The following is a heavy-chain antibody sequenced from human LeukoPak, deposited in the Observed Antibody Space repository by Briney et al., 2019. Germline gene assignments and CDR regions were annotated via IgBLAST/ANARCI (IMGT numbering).Heavy chain of an antibody. CDR1: GFTFSSYG. D-gene: IGHD1-26*01. CDR2: ISGSGGST. Sequence: GGSLRLSCAASGFTFSSYGMSWVRQAPGKGLEWVSAISGSGGSTDYADSVKGRFIISRDSSKNTLYLQMSSLRTEDTAVYYCTTDQVGATKFTYYFDFWGQGTLVTVSS. J-gene: IGHJ4*02. CDR3: TTDQVGATKFTYYFDF. V-gene: IGHV3-23*01.